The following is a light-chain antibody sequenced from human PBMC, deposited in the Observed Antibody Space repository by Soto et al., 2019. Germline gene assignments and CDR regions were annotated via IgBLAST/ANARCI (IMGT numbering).Light chain of an antibody. J-gene: IGLJ2*01. CDR3: QTWGTGIHVV. Sequence: QLVLTQSPSASASLGASVKLTCTLSSGHSSYAIAWHQQQPEKGPRYLMKLDSDGSHTKGDAIPDRFSGSSSGAERYLTISRLQSEDHADYYCQTWGTGIHVVFGGGTKLTVL. V-gene: IGLV4-69*01. CDR2: LDSDGSH. CDR1: SGHSSYA.